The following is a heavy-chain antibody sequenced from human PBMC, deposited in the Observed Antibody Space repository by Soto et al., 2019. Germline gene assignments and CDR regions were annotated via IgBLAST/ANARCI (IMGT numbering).Heavy chain of an antibody. Sequence: GGSLRLSCAASGFTFSNYAMSWVRQAPGKGLEWVSGISGSGSSTHYADAVKGRFTISRDNSKNTLYLQMNSLRGEDTAVYYCATQPQWLVHFDYWGQGTLVTVSS. J-gene: IGHJ4*02. V-gene: IGHV3-23*01. CDR3: ATQPQWLVHFDY. D-gene: IGHD6-19*01. CDR1: GFTFSNYA. CDR2: ISGSGSST.